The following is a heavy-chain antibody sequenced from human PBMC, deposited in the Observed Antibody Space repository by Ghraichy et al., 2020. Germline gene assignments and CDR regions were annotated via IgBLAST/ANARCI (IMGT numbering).Heavy chain of an antibody. D-gene: IGHD5-24*01. CDR3: ARGDGYNPFDD. Sequence: GGSLRLSCAASGISFSSYSMNWVRQAPGKGLEWVSYISSSSGTIYYADSVKGRFTISRDNAKNSLYLQMNSLRAEDTAVYYCARGDGYNPFDDWGQGTLVTVSS. CDR1: GISFSSYS. V-gene: IGHV3-48*01. CDR2: ISSSSGTI. J-gene: IGHJ4*02.